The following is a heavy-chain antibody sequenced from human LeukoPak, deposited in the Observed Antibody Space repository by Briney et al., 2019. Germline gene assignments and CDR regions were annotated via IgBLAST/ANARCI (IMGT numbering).Heavy chain of an antibody. CDR2: INPNSGGT. Sequence: GASVKVSCKASGYTFTAYYVHWVRQAPGQGLEWMGLINPNSGGTNYAQRFQGRVTMTRDTSLSTAYMELSNLTSDDTAVYFCARDKGTLGGDYWGQGTLVTVSS. CDR3: ARDKGTLGGDY. J-gene: IGHJ4*02. V-gene: IGHV1-2*02. D-gene: IGHD3-16*01. CDR1: GYTFTAYY.